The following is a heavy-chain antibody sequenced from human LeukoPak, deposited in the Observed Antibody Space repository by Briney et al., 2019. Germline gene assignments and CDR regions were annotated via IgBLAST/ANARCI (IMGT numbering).Heavy chain of an antibody. V-gene: IGHV3-33*01. CDR3: ARDQGGSPTSYYYYGMDV. CDR1: GFTFSNYG. Sequence: GRSLRLSCAASGFTFSNYGMHWVRQAPGKGLEWVAVIWSDGSDKFYADSVKGRFTISRDNSKNTLYLQMNGLRAEDTAVYYCARDQGGSPTSYYYYGMDVWGQGTTVTVSS. D-gene: IGHD1-26*01. CDR2: IWSDGSDK. J-gene: IGHJ6*02.